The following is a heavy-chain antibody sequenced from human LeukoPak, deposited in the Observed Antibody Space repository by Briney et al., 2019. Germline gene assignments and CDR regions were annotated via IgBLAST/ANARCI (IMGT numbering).Heavy chain of an antibody. D-gene: IGHD3/OR15-3a*01. Sequence: PGGSLRLSCAAPGFTFTTYWMHWVRQAPGKGLVWLSRVNNDGSNTIYADSVKGRFTISRDNAKNTVYLQMYSLRPEDTAVYYCARGGLDHAFDIWGQGTMVTVSS. J-gene: IGHJ3*02. CDR1: GFTFTTYW. CDR2: VNNDGSNT. CDR3: ARGGLDHAFDI. V-gene: IGHV3-74*01.